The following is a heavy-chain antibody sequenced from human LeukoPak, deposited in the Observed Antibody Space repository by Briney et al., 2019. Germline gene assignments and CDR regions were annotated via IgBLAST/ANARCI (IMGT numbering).Heavy chain of an antibody. J-gene: IGHJ3*02. V-gene: IGHV3-23*01. CDR3: AKLRSGSYYTDAFDI. D-gene: IGHD3-10*01. CDR1: GFTFSSYA. CDR2: ISGSGGST. Sequence: GGSLRLSCAASGFTFSSYAMSWVRQAPGKGLEWVSAISGSGGSTYYADSVKGRLTISRDNSKNTLYLQMNSLRAEDTAVYYCAKLRSGSYYTDAFDIWGQGTMVTVSS.